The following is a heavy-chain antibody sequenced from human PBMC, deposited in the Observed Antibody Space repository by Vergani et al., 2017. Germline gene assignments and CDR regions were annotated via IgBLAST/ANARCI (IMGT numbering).Heavy chain of an antibody. CDR2: IVVGSGNT. CDR3: AAGVTIFGVVTLLYPPDYGMDV. D-gene: IGHD3-3*01. J-gene: IGHJ6*02. CDR1: GFTFTSSA. Sequence: QMQLVQSGPEVKKPGTSVKVSCKASGFTFTSSAVQWVRQARGQRLEWIGWIVVGSGNTNYAQKFQERVTITRDMSTSTAYMELSSLRSEDTAVYYCAAGVTIFGVVTLLYPPDYGMDVWGQGTTVTVSS. V-gene: IGHV1-58*01.